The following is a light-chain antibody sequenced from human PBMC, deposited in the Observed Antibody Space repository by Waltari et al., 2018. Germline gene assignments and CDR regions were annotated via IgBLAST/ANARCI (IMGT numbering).Light chain of an antibody. V-gene: IGKV1-5*03. J-gene: IGKJ1*01. CDR2: KAS. CDR3: QQYNSYSGT. CDR1: QSISSW. Sequence: DVQMTQSPSTLSASVGDRVPITCRASQSISSWLSWYQQKPGKAPKLLIYKASSLESGVPSRFSGSGSGTEFTLTISSLQPDDFATYYCQQYNSYSGTFGQGTKVEIK.